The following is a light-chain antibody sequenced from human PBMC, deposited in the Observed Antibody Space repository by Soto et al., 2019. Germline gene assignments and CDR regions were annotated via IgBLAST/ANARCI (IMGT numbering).Light chain of an antibody. J-gene: IGKJ1*01. Sequence: DIQMTQSPSTLSASVGDRVTITCRASQSISSWLGWYQQRPGNAPKLQIYKASTLESGVPSRFSGSGSGTELTLTISSLQPDDSATYYCQQYDNGWTFGQGTKVEI. V-gene: IGKV1-5*03. CDR3: QQYDNGWT. CDR1: QSISSW. CDR2: KAS.